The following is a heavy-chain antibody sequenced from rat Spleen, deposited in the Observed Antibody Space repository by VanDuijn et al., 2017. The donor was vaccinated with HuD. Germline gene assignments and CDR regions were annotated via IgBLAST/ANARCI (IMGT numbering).Heavy chain of an antibody. V-gene: IGHV2-1*01. CDR2: IWGDGST. Sequence: QVQLKESGPGLVQPSQTLSLTCTVSGFSLTSNSVHWVRQPPGKGLEWMGGIWGDGSTDYNSALKSRLSISRDISKSQVFLRMNSLQTEDTATYYCARDAGILRYWGQGVMVTVSS. D-gene: IGHD1-6*01. J-gene: IGHJ2*01. CDR1: GFSLTSNS. CDR3: ARDAGILRY.